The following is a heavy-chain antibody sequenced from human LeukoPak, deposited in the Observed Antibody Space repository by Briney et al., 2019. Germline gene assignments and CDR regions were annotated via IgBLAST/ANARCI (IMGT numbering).Heavy chain of an antibody. CDR2: ISYDGSNK. V-gene: IGHV3-30-3*01. D-gene: IGHD1-26*01. CDR3: ARDSGSYYFDY. J-gene: IGHJ4*02. Sequence: PGRSLRLSCAASGFTFSSYAMHWVRQAPGEGLEWVAVISYDGSNKYYADSVKGRFTISRDNSKNTLYLQMNSLRAEDTAVYYCARDSGSYYFDYWGQGTLVTVSS. CDR1: GFTFSSYA.